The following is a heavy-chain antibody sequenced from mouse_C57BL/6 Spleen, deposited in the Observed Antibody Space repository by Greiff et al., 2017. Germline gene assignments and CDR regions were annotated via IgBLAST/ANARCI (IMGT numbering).Heavy chain of an antibody. CDR1: GFTFSDYG. Sequence: EVKLVESGGGLVKPGGSLKLSCAASGFTFSDYGMHWVRQAPEKGLEWVAYISSGSSTIYYADTVKGRFTISRDNAKNTLFLQMTSLRSEDTAMYYCARSGGTTVVAPDYWGQGTTLTVSS. CDR3: ARSGGTTVVAPDY. D-gene: IGHD1-1*01. CDR2: ISSGSSTI. J-gene: IGHJ2*01. V-gene: IGHV5-17*01.